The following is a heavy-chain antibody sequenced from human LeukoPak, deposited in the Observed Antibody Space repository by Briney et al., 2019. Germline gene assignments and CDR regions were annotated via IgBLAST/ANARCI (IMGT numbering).Heavy chain of an antibody. Sequence: PGGSLRLSCAASGFTFSGYDFHWVRQATGRGLEWVSAIGTVGDTHYLYSVKGRFTISRDNSKNTLYLQMNSLRAGDTAIYYCAKTSRGNSAYDSPFDYWGQGTLVTVSS. CDR2: IGTVGDT. J-gene: IGHJ4*02. V-gene: IGHV3-13*04. D-gene: IGHD5-12*01. CDR3: AKTSRGNSAYDSPFDY. CDR1: GFTFSGYD.